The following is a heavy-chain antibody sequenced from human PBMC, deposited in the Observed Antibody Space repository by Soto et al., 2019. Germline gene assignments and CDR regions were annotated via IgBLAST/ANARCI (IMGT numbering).Heavy chain of an antibody. V-gene: IGHV1-3*01. CDR2: INAGNGNT. CDR3: ARDSRPGDAFDI. J-gene: IGHJ3*02. Sequence: QVQLVQSGAEVKKPGASVKVSCKASGYTFTSYAMHWVRQAPGQRLEWMGWINAGNGNTKYSQKFQGRVTITRDTSASTAYMELSSLRSEDTAVYYCARDSRPGDAFDIWGQGTMVTVSS. CDR1: GYTFTSYA.